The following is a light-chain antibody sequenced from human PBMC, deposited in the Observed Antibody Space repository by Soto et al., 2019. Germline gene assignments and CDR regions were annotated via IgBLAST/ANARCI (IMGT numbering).Light chain of an antibody. CDR2: GAS. CDR3: QQYNNWPRT. CDR1: QSVSSN. J-gene: IGKJ1*01. Sequence: EIVMTQSPATLSVSPGERATLSCRASQSVSSNLAWYQQKPGQAPRLLIYGASTRATGIPDRFSGSGSGTDSTLTISSLQSGDFAVYYCQQYNNWPRTFGQGTKVEIK. V-gene: IGKV3-15*01.